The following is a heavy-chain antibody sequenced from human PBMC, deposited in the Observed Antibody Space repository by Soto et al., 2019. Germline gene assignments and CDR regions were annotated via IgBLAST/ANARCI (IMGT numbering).Heavy chain of an antibody. V-gene: IGHV2-26*01. CDR2: IFSNDEK. J-gene: IGHJ5*02. CDR3: ARIVVGSGTLNWFDP. D-gene: IGHD6-19*01. Sequence: QVTLKESGPVLVKPTETLTLTCTVSGFSLSNARMGVSWIRQPPGKALEWLAHIFSNDEKSYSTSLKSRLTIPKDTAKSQVLLTMTNMDPADTATYYCARIVVGSGTLNWFDPWGQGTLVTVSS. CDR1: GFSLSNARMG.